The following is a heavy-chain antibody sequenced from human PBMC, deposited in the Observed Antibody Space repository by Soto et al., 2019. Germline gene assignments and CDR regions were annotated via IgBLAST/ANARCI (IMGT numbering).Heavy chain of an antibody. D-gene: IGHD1-26*01. CDR3: ARVVAGGLLRETYYYYGMDV. CDR1: GYTFTSYD. CDR2: MNHNSGNT. J-gene: IGHJ6*02. Sequence: QVQLVQSGAEVKKPGASVKVSCKASGYTFTSYDINWVRQATGQGLEWMGWMNHNSGNTGYAQKFQGRVTMTRNTSISTAYMELSSLRSEDTAVYYCARVVAGGLLRETYYYYGMDVWGQGTTVTVSS. V-gene: IGHV1-8*01.